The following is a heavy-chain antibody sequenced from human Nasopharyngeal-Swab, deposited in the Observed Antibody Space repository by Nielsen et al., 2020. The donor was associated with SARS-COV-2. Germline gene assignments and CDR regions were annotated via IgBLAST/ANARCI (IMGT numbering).Heavy chain of an antibody. CDR3: AKDDVVRGDAFDI. J-gene: IGHJ3*02. CDR2: ISASGGST. D-gene: IGHD3-10*01. CDR1: GFPFHISS. Sequence: GESLKLSCIASGFPFHISSMAWVRRTPGRGLQWVSGISASGGSTYYTDSVKGRFAVSRDNSRNTLYLQMHSLRVEDTALYYCAKDDVVRGDAFDIWGQGTMVTVSS. V-gene: IGHV3-23*01.